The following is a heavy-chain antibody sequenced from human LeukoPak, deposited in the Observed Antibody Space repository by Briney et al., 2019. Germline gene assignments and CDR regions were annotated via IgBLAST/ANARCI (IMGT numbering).Heavy chain of an antibody. D-gene: IGHD1-14*01. CDR2: MWYDGSNQ. CDR3: ARNQGSDLDY. V-gene: IGHV3-33*01. J-gene: IGHJ4*02. Sequence: GGSLRLSCAASGFTFSSHAMHWVRQAPGKGLEWVAVMWYDGSNQYHADSVKGRFTISRDNSKNTLYLQMNSLRNEDTAVYYCARNQGSDLDYWGQGTLVTVSS. CDR1: GFTFSSHA.